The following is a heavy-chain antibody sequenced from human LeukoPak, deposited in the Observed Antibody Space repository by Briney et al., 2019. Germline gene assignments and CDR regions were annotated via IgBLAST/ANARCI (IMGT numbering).Heavy chain of an antibody. V-gene: IGHV3-66*01. CDR3: ARDVNYDHHY. J-gene: IGHJ4*02. CDR2: IYSAGNT. D-gene: IGHD1-7*01. Sequence: GGSLRLSCAASGFIVSSDFMSWVRQAPGKGLEWISVIYSAGNTYYADSVKGRFTISRDNSKNTLYLQMNSLRAEDTAVYYCARDVNYDHHYWGQGTLVTVSS. CDR1: GFIVSSDF.